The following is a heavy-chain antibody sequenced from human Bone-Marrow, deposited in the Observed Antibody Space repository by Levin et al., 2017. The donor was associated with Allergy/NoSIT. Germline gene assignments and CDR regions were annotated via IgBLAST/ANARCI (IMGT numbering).Heavy chain of an antibody. CDR1: GGSINSGDHF. J-gene: IGHJ4*02. D-gene: IGHD5-24*01. V-gene: IGHV4-30-4*01. CDR3: DRSSSLAAITGYCLDS. Sequence: SETLSLTCSVSGGSINSGDHFWSWVRQPPGKGLEWIGYIYYSRSTSYSPSLKSRLTISVDTSKNQFSLKLNSVTAADTATYFCDRSSSLAAITGYCLDSWGQGTLVTVSS. CDR2: IYYSRST.